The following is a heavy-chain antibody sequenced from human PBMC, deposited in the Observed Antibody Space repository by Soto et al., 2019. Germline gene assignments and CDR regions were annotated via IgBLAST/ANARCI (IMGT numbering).Heavy chain of an antibody. J-gene: IGHJ4*02. V-gene: IGHV3-23*01. CDR2: ISGSGTGK. Sequence: DVQLLESGGRLVQPGGSLRLSCAASGFTFSSNAMNWVRQAPGKGLEWVSTISGSGTGKYYADSVKGRFTISRDNSRNTFFLQMNNLRAEDAAVYYCAKDRSPGASTWNVYWGQGTLVTVSS. CDR1: GFTFSSNA. D-gene: IGHD1-26*01. CDR3: AKDRSPGASTWNVY.